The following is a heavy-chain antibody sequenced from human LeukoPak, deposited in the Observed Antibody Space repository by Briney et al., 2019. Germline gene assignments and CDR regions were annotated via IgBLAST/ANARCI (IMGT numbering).Heavy chain of an antibody. J-gene: IGHJ6*02. CDR1: EFDFSSHA. Sequence: GGSLRLSCAASEFDFSSHAMTWVRQAPGKGLEWVGQTVSEIDGGTTDYAAPVKGRFTISRDDSKSTLYLQMNSLKTEDTAVYYCTTDEDWNYARKDVWGQGATVIVSS. D-gene: IGHD1-7*01. CDR3: TTDEDWNYARKDV. CDR2: TVSEIDGGTT. V-gene: IGHV3-15*04.